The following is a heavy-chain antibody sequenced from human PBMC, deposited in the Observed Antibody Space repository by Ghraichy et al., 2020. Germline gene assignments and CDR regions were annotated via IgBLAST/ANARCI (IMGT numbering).Heavy chain of an antibody. J-gene: IGHJ4*02. Sequence: ASINEDGSEKYYVDSVKGRFTISRDNAKNSLYLQMNSLRAEDTAVYDCARDEGYLRSDYWGQGTLV. CDR3: ARDEGYLRSDY. CDR2: INEDGSEK. V-gene: IGHV3-7*01. D-gene: IGHD2-15*01.